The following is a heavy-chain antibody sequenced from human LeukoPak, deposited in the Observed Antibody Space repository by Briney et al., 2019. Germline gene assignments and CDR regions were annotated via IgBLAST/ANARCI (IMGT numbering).Heavy chain of an antibody. J-gene: IGHJ5*02. D-gene: IGHD1/OR15-1a*01. CDR1: GDSVSNKSAA. CDR3: ARVYWEQHLHWFDP. V-gene: IGHV6-1*01. Sequence: SPTLSLTCAISGDSVSNKSAAWNWIRQSPSRGLEWLGRTYYRYKWYNDYAVSGESRIIINPDTSKSQFPLQLNSVTPEDTAVYYCARVYWEQHLHWFDPWGQGTLVTVSA. CDR2: TYYRYKWYN.